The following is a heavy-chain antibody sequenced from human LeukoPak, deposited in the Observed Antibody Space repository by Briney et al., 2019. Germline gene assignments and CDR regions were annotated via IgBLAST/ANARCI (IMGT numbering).Heavy chain of an antibody. V-gene: IGHV3-48*03. D-gene: IGHD5-12*01. J-gene: IGHJ5*02. CDR3: AKGPGARGHFNWFDP. Sequence: GGSLRLSCAASGFSFRNYEMNWVRQAPGKGLEWISYISESSTNIYYVDSVKGRFTISRDNAKNSLYLQMNGLRGEDTAVYYCAKGPGARGHFNWFDPWGQGTLVTVSS. CDR2: ISESSTNI. CDR1: GFSFRNYE.